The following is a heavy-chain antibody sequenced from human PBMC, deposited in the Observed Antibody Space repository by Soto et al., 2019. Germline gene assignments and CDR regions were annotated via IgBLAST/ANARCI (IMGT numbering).Heavy chain of an antibody. V-gene: IGHV3-21*01. Sequence: EVQLVESGGGLVKPGGSLRLSCAASGFTFSSYSMNWVRQAPGKGLEGVSSISSSSSYIYYADSVKGRFTISRDNAKNSLYLQMNSLRAEDTAVYYCARDLYSSSSPWDWFDPWGQGTLVTVSS. CDR2: ISSSSSYI. J-gene: IGHJ5*02. CDR1: GFTFSSYS. CDR3: ARDLYSSSSPWDWFDP. D-gene: IGHD6-6*01.